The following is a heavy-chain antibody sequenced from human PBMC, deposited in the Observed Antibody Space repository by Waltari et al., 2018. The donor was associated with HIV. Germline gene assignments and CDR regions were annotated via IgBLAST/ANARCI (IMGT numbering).Heavy chain of an antibody. CDR3: ARNLDGDYVLAY. Sequence: QVQLVQSGAEVKKPGASVKVSCKGSGYTFTGYYIHWVRQAPGQGLEWMGWINPNNGGTNYAQKFQDRVTMTRDTSISTAYMELSRLRSDDTAVYYCARNLDGDYVLAYWGQGILVTFSS. J-gene: IGHJ4*02. V-gene: IGHV1-2*02. D-gene: IGHD4-17*01. CDR2: INPNNGGT. CDR1: GYTFTGYY.